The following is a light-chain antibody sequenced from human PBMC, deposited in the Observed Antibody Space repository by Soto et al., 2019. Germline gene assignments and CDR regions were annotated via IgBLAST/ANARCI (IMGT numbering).Light chain of an antibody. CDR2: QDS. CDR3: QAWDSSTAKGNYV. Sequence: SYELTQPPSVSVSPGQTASITCSGDKLGDKYACWYQQKPGQSPVLVIYQDSKRPSGIPERFSGSNSGNTATLTISWTQAMDEADYYCQAWDSSTAKGNYVFGTGTKLTVL. J-gene: IGLJ1*01. CDR1: KLGDKY. V-gene: IGLV3-1*01.